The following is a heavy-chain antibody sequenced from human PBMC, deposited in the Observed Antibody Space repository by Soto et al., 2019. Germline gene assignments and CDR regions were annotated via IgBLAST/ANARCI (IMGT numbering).Heavy chain of an antibody. V-gene: IGHV3-33*01. Sequence: QVHLVESGGGVVQPGRSLRLSCAASGFTFRNYGMHWVRQAPGKGLEWVAVIWYDGSNKHYIDSVKGRFSISRENSKNTLYLQVNSLRVEDTATYYGARDASMTPVTDNYYYGLDVWGQGTTVTVSS. D-gene: IGHD2-21*02. CDR2: IWYDGSNK. CDR1: GFTFRNYG. CDR3: ARDASMTPVTDNYYYGLDV. J-gene: IGHJ6*02.